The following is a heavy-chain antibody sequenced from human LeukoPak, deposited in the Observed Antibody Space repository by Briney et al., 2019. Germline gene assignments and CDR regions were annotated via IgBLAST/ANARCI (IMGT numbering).Heavy chain of an antibody. CDR1: GFTFSSYA. D-gene: IGHD2-2*01. V-gene: IGHV3-23*01. CDR2: ISGSGDST. J-gene: IGHJ4*02. CDR3: AKDEGYCSSTSCLDFDY. Sequence: PGGSLRLSCAASGFTFSSYAMSWVRQAPGKGLEWVSAISGSGDSTYYADSVKGRFTISRDNSKNTLYLQMNSLRAEDTAVYYCAKDEGYCSSTSCLDFDYWGQGTLVTVSS.